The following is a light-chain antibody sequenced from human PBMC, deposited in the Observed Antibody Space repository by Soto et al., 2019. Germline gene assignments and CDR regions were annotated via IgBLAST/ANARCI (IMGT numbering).Light chain of an antibody. J-gene: IGKJ2*01. Sequence: IQMTQSPSTLSASVGDRVTITCRASQRISSYLTWYQQKPGKAPKVLIYDASSLESGVPLRFSGSGSGTDFTLTISSLQPDDFATYYCQQYVSSSSTFGQGTKLQIK. CDR2: DAS. CDR1: QRISSY. V-gene: IGKV1-5*01. CDR3: QQYVSSSST.